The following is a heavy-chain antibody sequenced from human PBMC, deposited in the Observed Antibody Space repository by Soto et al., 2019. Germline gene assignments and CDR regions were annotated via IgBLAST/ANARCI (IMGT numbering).Heavy chain of an antibody. CDR3: ARDRPPGQYCSGGSCSSGHWFDP. V-gene: IGHV1-69*12. D-gene: IGHD2-15*01. Sequence: QVQLVQSGAEVKKPGSSVKVSCKASGGTFSSYAISWVRQAPGQGLEWMGGIIPIFGTANYAQKFQGRVTITADESTSTAYMELSSLRSEDTAVYYCARDRPPGQYCSGGSCSSGHWFDPWGQGTLVTVSS. CDR2: IIPIFGTA. J-gene: IGHJ5*02. CDR1: GGTFSSYA.